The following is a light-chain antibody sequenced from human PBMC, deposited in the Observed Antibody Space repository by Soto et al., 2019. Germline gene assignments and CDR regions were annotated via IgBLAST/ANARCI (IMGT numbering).Light chain of an antibody. CDR1: SSDVGTYNY. Sequence: ALTQPASVSGSPGQSITISCTGTSSDVGTYNYVSWYQQHPGKAPKLMIYDVSNRPSGVSNRFSGSKSGNTASLTISGLQPEDEADYYCSSYTTSSTLFGGGTKLTVL. J-gene: IGLJ2*01. V-gene: IGLV2-14*01. CDR3: SSYTTSSTL. CDR2: DVS.